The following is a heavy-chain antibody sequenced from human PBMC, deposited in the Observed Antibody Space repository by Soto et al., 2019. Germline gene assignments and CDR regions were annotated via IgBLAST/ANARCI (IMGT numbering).Heavy chain of an antibody. CDR2: FDPEDGET. D-gene: IGHD3-10*01. V-gene: IGHV1-24*01. CDR3: ATDIRFRFGDLDDAFDI. J-gene: IGHJ3*02. CDR1: GYTLTELS. Sequence: PSVKVSCKVSGYTLTELSMHWVRQAPGKGLEWMGGFDPEDGETIYAQRFQGRVTMTEDTSTDTAYMELSSLRSEDTAVYYCATDIRFRFGDLDDAFDIWGQGTMVTVSS.